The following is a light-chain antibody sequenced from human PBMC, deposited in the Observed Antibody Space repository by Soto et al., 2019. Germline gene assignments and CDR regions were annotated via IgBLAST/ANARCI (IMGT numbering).Light chain of an antibody. CDR1: HSMSSS. CDR2: GAY. V-gene: IGKV3-15*01. CDR3: QQYTNWPFT. J-gene: IGKJ3*01. Sequence: EIVMTQSQAPLSVSPGERATLSCRASHSMSSSIAWYQQKMGQAPRLLIHGAYTRAIASPARFSGSGSGTEFTLTISSLQSEYFAVYCCQQYTNWPFTFGHGTKVDIE.